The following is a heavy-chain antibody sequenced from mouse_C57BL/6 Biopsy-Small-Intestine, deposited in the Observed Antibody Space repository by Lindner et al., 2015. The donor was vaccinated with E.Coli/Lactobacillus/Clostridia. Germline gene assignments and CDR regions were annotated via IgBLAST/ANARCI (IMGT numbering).Heavy chain of an antibody. J-gene: IGHJ4*01. CDR2: IYPRSGNT. Sequence: VQLQESGAELARPGASVNLSCKASGYTFTSYGITWVKQRTGQGLEWIGEIYPRSGNTYYNEKFKGRATLTADKSSSTADMELRSLTSEDSAVYFCARRGRDYYAMDYWGQGTSVTVSS. CDR1: GYTFTSYG. V-gene: IGHV1-81*01. CDR3: ARRGRDYYAMDY.